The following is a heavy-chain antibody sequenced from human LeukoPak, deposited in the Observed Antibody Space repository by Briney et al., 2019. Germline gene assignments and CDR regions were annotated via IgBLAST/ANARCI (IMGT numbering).Heavy chain of an antibody. J-gene: IGHJ5*02. V-gene: IGHV1-69*04. Sequence: SVKVSCKASGGTFSSYAISWVRQAPGQGLEWMGRIIPILGIANYAQKFQGRVTITADKSTSTAYMELSSLRSEDTAVYYCARDSGGFLSLSWGQGTLVTVSS. CDR2: IIPILGIA. D-gene: IGHD3-16*02. CDR1: GGTFSSYA. CDR3: ARDSGGFLSLS.